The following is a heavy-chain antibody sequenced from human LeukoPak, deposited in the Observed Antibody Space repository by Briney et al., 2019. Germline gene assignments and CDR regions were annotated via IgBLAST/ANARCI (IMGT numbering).Heavy chain of an antibody. V-gene: IGHV3-49*04. J-gene: IGHJ6*02. D-gene: IGHD5-12*01. Sequence: GGSLRLSCAASGFSFSSHGMSWVRQAPGKGLEWVGFIRSKAYGGTTEFAASVKGRFFISRDDSKSIASLQMDSLKTEDTAVYYCTAYDPSDYYGMDVWGQGTTVTVS. CDR3: TAYDPSDYYGMDV. CDR2: IRSKAYGGTT. CDR1: GFSFSSHG.